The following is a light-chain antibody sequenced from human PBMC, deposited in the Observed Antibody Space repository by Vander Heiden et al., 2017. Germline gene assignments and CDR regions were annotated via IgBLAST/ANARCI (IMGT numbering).Light chain of an antibody. CDR1: QSVSSSY. Sequence: EIVLTPSPGTLSLSPGERATLSCRATQSVSSSYLAWYQQKPGQAPRLLIYAASSRATGIPDRFSGSGSGTDFTLTISRLEPEDFAVYYCQQYGDSPPYTFGQGTKLEIK. J-gene: IGKJ2*01. V-gene: IGKV3-20*01. CDR3: QQYGDSPPYT. CDR2: AAS.